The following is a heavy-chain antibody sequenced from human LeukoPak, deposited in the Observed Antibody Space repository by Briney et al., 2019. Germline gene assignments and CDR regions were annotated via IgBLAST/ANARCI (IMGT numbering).Heavy chain of an antibody. CDR3: ASGYSYGPPNGY. V-gene: IGHV4-59*01. J-gene: IGHJ4*02. CDR1: GGSFSGYY. CDR2: IYYSGST. Sequence: SSETLSLTCAVYGGSFSGYYWSWIRQPPGKGLEWIGYIYYSGSTNYNPSLKSRVTISVDTSKNQFSLKLSSVTAAGTAVYYCASGYSYGPPNGYWGQGTLVTVSS. D-gene: IGHD5-18*01.